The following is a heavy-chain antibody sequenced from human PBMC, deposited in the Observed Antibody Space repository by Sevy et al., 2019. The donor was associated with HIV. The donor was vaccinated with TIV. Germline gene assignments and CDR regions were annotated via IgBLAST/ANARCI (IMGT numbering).Heavy chain of an antibody. V-gene: IGHV5-51*01. J-gene: IGHJ4*02. CDR1: GYSFTSYW. D-gene: IGHD3-10*01. CDR3: ARHGQYYYGSGSYYNVGPFDY. Sequence: GESLKISCKGSGYSFTSYWIGWVRQMPGKGLEWMGIIYPGDSDTRYSPSFQGQVTISADKSISTAYLQWSSLKASDTAMYYCARHGQYYYGSGSYYNVGPFDYWGQGTLVTVSS. CDR2: IYPGDSDT.